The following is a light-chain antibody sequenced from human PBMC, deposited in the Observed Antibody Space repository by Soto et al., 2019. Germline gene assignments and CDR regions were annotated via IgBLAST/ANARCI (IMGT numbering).Light chain of an antibody. CDR3: SSYTSSSSPYV. CDR1: SSDVGGYHY. V-gene: IGLV2-14*01. J-gene: IGLJ1*01. CDR2: EVS. Sequence: QSALTQPASVSGSPGQSITISCTGTSSDVGGYHYVSWYQQHPGKAPKLMIYEVSNRPSGVSDRFSGSKSGNTASLTISGLQAEDEADYYCSSYTSSSSPYVFGTRTKVTAL.